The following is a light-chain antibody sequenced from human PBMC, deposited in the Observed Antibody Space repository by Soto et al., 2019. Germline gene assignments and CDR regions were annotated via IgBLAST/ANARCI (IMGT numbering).Light chain of an antibody. CDR2: DAS. V-gene: IGKV1-5*01. CDR3: QQYDTYPWT. J-gene: IGKJ1*01. Sequence: DIQMTQSPTTLSASVGERVIITCRASQRMSAWLAWYQQKPGQAPTLLIYDASSLENGVPSRFSGSGSGTDFTLTISSLQPNDFATYYCQQYDTYPWTFGQGTKVEIK. CDR1: QRMSAW.